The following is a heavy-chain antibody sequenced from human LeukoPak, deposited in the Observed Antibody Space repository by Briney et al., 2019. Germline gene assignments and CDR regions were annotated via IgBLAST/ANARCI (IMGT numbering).Heavy chain of an antibody. J-gene: IGHJ6*03. CDR1: GYTFTSYG. CDR3: ARGRSSGSVGGYYMDV. D-gene: IGHD1-26*01. Sequence: GASVKVSCKASGYTFTSYGISWVRQAPGQGLEWMGGIIPIFGTANYAQKFQGRVTITADESTSTAYMELSSLRSEDTAVYYCARGRSSGSVGGYYMDVWGKGTTVTVSS. V-gene: IGHV1-69*13. CDR2: IIPIFGTA.